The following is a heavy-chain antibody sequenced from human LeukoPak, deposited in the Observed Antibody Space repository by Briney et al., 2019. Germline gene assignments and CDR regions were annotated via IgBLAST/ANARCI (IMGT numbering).Heavy chain of an antibody. V-gene: IGHV4-4*08. J-gene: IGHJ4*02. CDR3: VRSSSWGLFDY. D-gene: IGHD6-13*01. CDR2: IYTSGST. Sequence: GSLRLSCAASGFTFSSYSMNWVRQAPGKGLEWIGRIYTSGSTNYNPSLKSRVTISVDTSKNQFSLKLSSVTAADTAVYYCVRSSSWGLFDYWGQGTLVTVSS. CDR1: GFTFSSYS.